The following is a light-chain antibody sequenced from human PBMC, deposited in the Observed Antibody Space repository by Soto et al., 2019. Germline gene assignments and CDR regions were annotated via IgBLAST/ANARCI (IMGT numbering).Light chain of an antibody. CDR1: QSIDTY. J-gene: IGKJ4*01. Sequence: DIQMTQSPSSLSAFVGDRVTISCRSSQSIDTYLNWYQQKPGKAPRLLIHAASALQGGVPSRFRGSGSGTEFTLTISSLQPEDFATYYCKQTDTTPYTFGGGTKVEI. CDR2: AAS. CDR3: KQTDTTPYT. V-gene: IGKV1-39*01.